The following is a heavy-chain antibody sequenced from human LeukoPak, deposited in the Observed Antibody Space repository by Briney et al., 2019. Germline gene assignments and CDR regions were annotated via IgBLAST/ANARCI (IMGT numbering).Heavy chain of an antibody. D-gene: IGHD6-13*01. CDR1: GFTVSSYY. J-gene: IGHJ6*03. V-gene: IGHV3-48*01. CDR3: ARVAAARSGYMDV. Sequence: SGGSLRLSCAASGFTVSSYYMSWVRQAPGKGLEWVSYISSSSSTIYYADSVKGRFTNSRDNAKNSLYLQMNSLRAEDTAVYYCARVAAARSGYMDVWGKGTTVTVSS. CDR2: ISSSSSTI.